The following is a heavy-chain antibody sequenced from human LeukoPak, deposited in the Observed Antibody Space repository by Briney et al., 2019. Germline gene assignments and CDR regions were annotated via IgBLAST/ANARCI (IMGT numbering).Heavy chain of an antibody. V-gene: IGHV4-4*07. Sequence: SETLSLTCTVSGGSISSYYWSWIRQPAGKGLEWIGRIYTSGSTNYNPSLKSRVTISVDTSKNQFSLKLSSVTAADTAVYYCARDPRYCSSTSCRAFDIWGQGTMVTVSS. D-gene: IGHD2-2*01. CDR3: ARDPRYCSSTSCRAFDI. J-gene: IGHJ3*02. CDR1: GGSISSYY. CDR2: IYTSGST.